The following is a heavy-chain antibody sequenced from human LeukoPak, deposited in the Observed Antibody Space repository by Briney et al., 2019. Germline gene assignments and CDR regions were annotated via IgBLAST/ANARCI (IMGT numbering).Heavy chain of an antibody. J-gene: IGHJ4*02. CDR2: IYYSGST. D-gene: IGHD3-22*01. V-gene: IGHV4-59*01. CDR1: GGSISSYY. CDR3: ARGSEYYYDSSGYWMYYFDY. Sequence: SETLSLTCTVSGGSISSYYWSWIRQPPGKGLEWIGYIYYSGSTNYNPSLKSRVTISVDTSKNQFSLKLSSVTAADTAVYYCARGSEYYYDSSGYWMYYFDYWGQGILVTVSS.